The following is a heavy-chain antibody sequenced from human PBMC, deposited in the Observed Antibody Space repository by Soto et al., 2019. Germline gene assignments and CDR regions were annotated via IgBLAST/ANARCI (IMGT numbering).Heavy chain of an antibody. Sequence: PSETLSLPCAVYGGSFSGYYWSWIRQPPGKGLEWIGEINHSGSTNYNPSLKSRVTISVDTSKNQFSLKLSSVTAADTAVYYCARVYYYDSSGYPTWAYYYYGMDVWGQGTTVTVSS. CDR3: ARVYYYDSSGYPTWAYYYYGMDV. J-gene: IGHJ6*02. CDR2: INHSGST. D-gene: IGHD3-22*01. V-gene: IGHV4-34*01. CDR1: GGSFSGYY.